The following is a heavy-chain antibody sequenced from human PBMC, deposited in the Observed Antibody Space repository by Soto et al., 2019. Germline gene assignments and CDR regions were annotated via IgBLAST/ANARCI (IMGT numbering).Heavy chain of an antibody. CDR2: IYNSETF. CDR1: GGSVSSGSSY. Sequence: SQTLSLTCSVSGGSVSSGSSYCSWIRQPPGKGLEWIGFIYNSETFNYNPSLKSRVTLSVDTSNHQFPLKLSSVTAADTAVYYCARVPLRYSSSHHFDSLGPGALVTVSS. J-gene: IGHJ4*02. V-gene: IGHV4-61*01. CDR3: ARVPLRYSSSHHFDS. D-gene: IGHD6-19*01.